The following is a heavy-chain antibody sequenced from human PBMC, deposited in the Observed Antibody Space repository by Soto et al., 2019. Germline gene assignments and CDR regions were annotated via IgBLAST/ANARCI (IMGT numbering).Heavy chain of an antibody. CDR2: ISGSGGST. D-gene: IGHD3-16*01. CDR1: GFTFSSYA. V-gene: IGHV3-23*01. Sequence: EVQLLESGGGLVQPGGSLRLSCAASGFTFSSYAMSWVRQAPGKGLEWVSAISGSGGSTYYADSVKGRFTISRDNSKNTLYLQMNSLRAEDTAVYYCATGDYVSFWYFDLWGRGTLVTVSS. CDR3: ATGDYVSFWYFDL. J-gene: IGHJ2*01.